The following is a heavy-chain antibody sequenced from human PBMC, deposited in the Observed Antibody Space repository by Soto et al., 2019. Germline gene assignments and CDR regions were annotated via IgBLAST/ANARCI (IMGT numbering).Heavy chain of an antibody. J-gene: IGHJ6*03. Sequence: EVQLLESGGGLVQPGGSLRLSCAASGFTFSSYAMSWVRQAPGKGLEWVSAISGSGGSTYYADSVKGRFTISRDNSKNTLYLQMNSLRAEDTAVYYCAKDQGISGWSRPLGYYYYMDVWGKGTTVTVSS. CDR2: ISGSGGST. V-gene: IGHV3-23*01. CDR1: GFTFSSYA. D-gene: IGHD6-19*01. CDR3: AKDQGISGWSRPLGYYYYMDV.